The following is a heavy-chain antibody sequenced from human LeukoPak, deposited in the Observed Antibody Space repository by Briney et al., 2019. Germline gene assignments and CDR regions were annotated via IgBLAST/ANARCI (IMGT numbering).Heavy chain of an antibody. CDR3: ARDMGLYYDFWSGYFDY. CDR2: IYCSGST. J-gene: IGHJ4*02. Sequence: SETLSLTCTVSGGSISSYYWSWIRQPPGKGLEWIGYIYCSGSTNYNPSLKSRVTISVDTSKNQFSLKLSSVTAADTAVYYCARDMGLYYDFWSGYFDYWGQGTLVTVSS. D-gene: IGHD3-3*01. CDR1: GGSISSYY. V-gene: IGHV4-59*01.